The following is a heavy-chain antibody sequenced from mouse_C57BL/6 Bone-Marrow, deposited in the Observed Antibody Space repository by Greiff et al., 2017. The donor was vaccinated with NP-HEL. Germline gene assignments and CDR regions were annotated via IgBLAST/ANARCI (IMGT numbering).Heavy chain of an antibody. CDR1: GYTFTDYY. CDR2: IYPGSGNT. V-gene: IGHV1-76*01. Sequence: VQLQQSGAELVRPGASVKLSCKASGYTFTDYYINWVKQRPGQGLEWIARIYPGSGNTYYNEKFKGKATLTAEKSSSTAYMQLSSLTSEDSAVYFCAREGVIYDGYYYFDVWGTGTTVTVSS. D-gene: IGHD2-3*01. J-gene: IGHJ1*03. CDR3: AREGVIYDGYYYFDV.